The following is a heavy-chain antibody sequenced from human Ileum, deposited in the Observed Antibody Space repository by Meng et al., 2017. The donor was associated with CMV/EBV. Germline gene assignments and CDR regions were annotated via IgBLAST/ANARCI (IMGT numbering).Heavy chain of an antibody. V-gene: IGHV4-59*01. D-gene: IGHD7-27*01. CDR1: GASINSYS. CDR3: ARDRTGGLVDP. J-gene: IGHJ5*02. Sequence: SETLSLTCNVSGASINSYSWSWIRQPPGKGLEYIGYIFFGGSTYYNPSLASRVSMSVDTSKNQFSLKLTSVTAADTAVYYCARDRTGGLVDPCGQGTLVADSS. CDR2: IFFGGST.